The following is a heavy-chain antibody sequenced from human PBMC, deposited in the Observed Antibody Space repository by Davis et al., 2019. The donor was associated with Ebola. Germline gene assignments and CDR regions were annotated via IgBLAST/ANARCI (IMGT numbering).Heavy chain of an antibody. CDR3: TRMLTYYYDSSGYYYIQWSYYYYYMDV. D-gene: IGHD3-22*01. CDR1: GFSLSNARMG. CDR2: IFSNDEK. J-gene: IGHJ6*03. Sequence: SGPTLVKPTETLTLTCTVSGFSLSNARMGVSWIRQPPGKALEWLAHIFSNDEKSYSTSLKSRLTIPKDTSKSQVVLTRTNMDPVDTATYYCTRMLTYYYDSSGYYYIQWSYYYYYMDVWGKGTTVTVSS. V-gene: IGHV2-26*01.